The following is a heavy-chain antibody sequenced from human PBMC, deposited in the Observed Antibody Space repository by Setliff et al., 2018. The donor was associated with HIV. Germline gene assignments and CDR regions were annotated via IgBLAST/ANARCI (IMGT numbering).Heavy chain of an antibody. CDR1: GFLFSTNRVG. D-gene: IGHD7-27*01. J-gene: IGHJ2*01. V-gene: IGHV2-5*02. Sequence: SGPTLVNPTQPLTLTCTFSGFLFSTNRVGAGWIRQPPGKALEWLALIYWDDDKRYSPSLRSRLTITKGTSKNQVVLTMTNMDPVDTATYYCAHNINWGSDWYFDLWGRGTLVTVSS. CDR3: AHNINWGSDWYFDL. CDR2: IYWDDDK.